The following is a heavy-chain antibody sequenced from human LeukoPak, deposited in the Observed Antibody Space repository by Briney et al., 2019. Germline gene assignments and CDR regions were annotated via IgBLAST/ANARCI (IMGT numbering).Heavy chain of an antibody. CDR3: ARLGIDYGGNSNYFDY. Sequence: GGSLRLSCTASGFTFSNFWMGWVRQAPGKGLEWVAVISYDGSNKYYADSVKGRFTISRDNSKNTLYLQMNSLRAEDTAVYYCARLGIDYGGNSNYFDYWGQGTLVTVSS. V-gene: IGHV3-30-3*01. J-gene: IGHJ4*02. CDR1: GFTFSNFW. D-gene: IGHD4-23*01. CDR2: ISYDGSNK.